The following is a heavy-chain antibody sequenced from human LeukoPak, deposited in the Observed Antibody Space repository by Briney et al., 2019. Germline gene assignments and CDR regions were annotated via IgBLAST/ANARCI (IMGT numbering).Heavy chain of an antibody. CDR1: GYTFTSYG. CDR2: ISAYNGKT. Sequence: ASVKVSCKSSGYTFTSYGINWVRQAPGQGLEWMGWISAYNGKTNYAQKLQGRVTMTTDTSTSTAYMELRSLRSDDTAVYYCARDDALVATGSFDYWGQGTLVTVSS. V-gene: IGHV1-18*01. J-gene: IGHJ4*02. CDR3: ARDDALVATGSFDY. D-gene: IGHD5-12*01.